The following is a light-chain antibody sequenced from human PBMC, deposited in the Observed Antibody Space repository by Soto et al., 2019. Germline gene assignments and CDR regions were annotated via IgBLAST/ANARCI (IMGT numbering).Light chain of an antibody. J-gene: IGLJ1*01. CDR3: SSYTRGRTYV. CDR1: GSDVGGYNY. V-gene: IGLV2-14*03. CDR2: DVT. Sequence: QSALTRPASVSGSPGQSITISCTGTGSDVGGYNYVSWHQQYPGKAPKLVIYDVTNRPSGVSNRFSGSKSGNTASLTISGLQAEDEADYYCSSYTRGRTYVFGTGTKVTVL.